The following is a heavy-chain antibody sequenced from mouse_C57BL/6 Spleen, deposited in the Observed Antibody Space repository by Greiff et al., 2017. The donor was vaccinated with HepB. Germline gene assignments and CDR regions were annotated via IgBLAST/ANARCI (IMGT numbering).Heavy chain of an antibody. V-gene: IGHV2-2*01. D-gene: IGHD1-1*01. CDR2: IWSGGST. CDR1: GFSLTSYG. J-gene: IGHJ4*01. Sequence: QVQLKQSGPGLVQPSQSLSITCTVSGFSLTSYGVHWVRQSPGKGLEWLGVIWSGGSTDYNAAFISRLSISKDNSKSQVFFKMNSLQADDTAIYYCARTGTTVPHYYAMDYWGQGTSVTVSS. CDR3: ARTGTTVPHYYAMDY.